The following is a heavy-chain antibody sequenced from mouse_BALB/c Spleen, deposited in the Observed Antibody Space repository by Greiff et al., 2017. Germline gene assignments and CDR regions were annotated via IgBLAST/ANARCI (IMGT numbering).Heavy chain of an antibody. CDR3: TRDNYGSNWYFDV. CDR2: ISSGGSYT. CDR1: GFTFSSYT. V-gene: IGHV5-6-4*01. Sequence: DVKLVESGGGLVKPGGSLKLSCAASGFTFSSYTMSWVRQTPEKRLEWVATISSGGSYTYYPDSVKGRFTISRDNAKNTLYLQMSSLKSEDTAMYYCTRDNYGSNWYFDVWGAGTTVTVSS. J-gene: IGHJ1*01. D-gene: IGHD1-1*01.